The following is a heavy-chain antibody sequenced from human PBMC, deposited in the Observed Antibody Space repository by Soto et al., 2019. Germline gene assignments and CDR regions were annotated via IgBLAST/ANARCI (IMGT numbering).Heavy chain of an antibody. Sequence: GGSLRLSCAASGSTFTGHWMHWVRQVPGKGLVWVARINTEGDSTNYADSVKGRFTISRDSATNTVYLQMNGLGVDDKSVYFCVREAGYCSTTSCYRRAFDTWGQGTMVTVSS. CDR3: VREAGYCSTTSCYRRAFDT. CDR2: INTEGDST. CDR1: GSTFTGHW. V-gene: IGHV3-74*01. D-gene: IGHD2-2*01. J-gene: IGHJ3*02.